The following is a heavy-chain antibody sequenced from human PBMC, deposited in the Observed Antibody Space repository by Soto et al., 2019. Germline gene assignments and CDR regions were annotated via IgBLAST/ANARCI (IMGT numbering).Heavy chain of an antibody. CDR1: GFTFSSYS. CDR2: ISSSSSYI. J-gene: IGHJ4*02. CDR3: ARSPSMTTVSLDS. D-gene: IGHD4-17*01. V-gene: IGHV3-21*01. Sequence: EVQLVESGGGLVKPGGSLRLSCAASGFTFSSYSMNWVRQAPGKGLEWVSSISSSSSYIYYADSVKGRFTISRDNAKNSLCLQMNSLRAEDTAVYYCARSPSMTTVSLDSWGQGTLVTVSS.